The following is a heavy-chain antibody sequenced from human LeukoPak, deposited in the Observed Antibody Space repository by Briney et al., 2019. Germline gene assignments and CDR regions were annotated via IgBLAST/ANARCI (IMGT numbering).Heavy chain of an antibody. D-gene: IGHD1-1*01. CDR3: ARGRNERTDYYYYGMDV. CDR2: IIPIFGTA. V-gene: IGHV1-69*06. J-gene: IGHJ6*04. Sequence: SVKVSCMASGGTSSSYAISWVRQAPGQGPEWMGGIIPIFGTANYAQKFQGRVTITADKSTSTAYMELSSLRSEDTAVYYCARGRNERTDYYYYGMDVWGKGTTVTVSS. CDR1: GGTSSSYA.